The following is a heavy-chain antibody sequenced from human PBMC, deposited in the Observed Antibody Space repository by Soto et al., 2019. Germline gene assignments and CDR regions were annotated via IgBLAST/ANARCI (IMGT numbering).Heavy chain of an antibody. V-gene: IGHV4-59*01. Sequence: PSETLSLTCTVSGGSISSYYWSWIRQPPGKGLEWIGYIYYSGSTNYNPSLKSRVTISVDTSKNQFSLKLSSVTAADTAVYYCARAGGDIVVVPAAMSDAEYFDLWGRGTLVTVSS. J-gene: IGHJ2*01. D-gene: IGHD2-2*01. CDR2: IYYSGST. CDR1: GGSISSYY. CDR3: ARAGGDIVVVPAAMSDAEYFDL.